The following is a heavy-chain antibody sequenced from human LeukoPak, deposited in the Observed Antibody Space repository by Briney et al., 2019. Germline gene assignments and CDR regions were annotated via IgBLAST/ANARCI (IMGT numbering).Heavy chain of an antibody. J-gene: IGHJ6*02. CDR3: ARDLTSAVAGELYYYYGMDV. CDR2: ISSSSSYI. D-gene: IGHD6-19*01. V-gene: IGHV3-21*01. CDR1: GFTFSSYS. Sequence: GGSLRLSCAASGFTFSSYSMNWVRQAPGKGLEWVSSISSSSSYIYYADSVKGRFTISRDNAKNSLYLQMNSLRAEDTAVYYCARDLTSAVAGELYYYYGMDVWGQGTTVTVSS.